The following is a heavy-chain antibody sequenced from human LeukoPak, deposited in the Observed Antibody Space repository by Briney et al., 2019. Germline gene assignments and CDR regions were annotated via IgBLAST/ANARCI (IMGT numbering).Heavy chain of an antibody. J-gene: IGHJ4*02. CDR2: ISYDGSNK. D-gene: IGHD3-22*01. Sequence: SGRSLRLSCAASGFTFSSYAMHWVRQAPGKGLEWVAVISYDGSNKYYADSVKGRFTISRDNSKNTLYLQMNSLRAEDTAVYYCARVVYSSGYYPDYWGQGTLVTVSS. CDR1: GFTFSSYA. V-gene: IGHV3-30-3*01. CDR3: ARVVYSSGYYPDY.